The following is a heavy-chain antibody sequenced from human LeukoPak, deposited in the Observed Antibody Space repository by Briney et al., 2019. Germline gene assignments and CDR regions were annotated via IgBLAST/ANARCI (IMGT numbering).Heavy chain of an antibody. Sequence: SETLSLTCAVYGGSFSGYYWSWIRQPPGKGLEWIGSVSHSWSTRYSPSLQSRVTISLDTSKNQFSLKLSSVTAADTAVYFCARNPPATAEFYFDYWGQGTLVTVSS. CDR1: GGSFSGYY. V-gene: IGHV4-34*01. D-gene: IGHD1-14*01. CDR2: VSHSWST. CDR3: ARNPPATAEFYFDY. J-gene: IGHJ4*02.